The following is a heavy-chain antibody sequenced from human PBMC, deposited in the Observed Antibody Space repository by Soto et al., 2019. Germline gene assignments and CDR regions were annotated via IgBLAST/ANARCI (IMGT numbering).Heavy chain of an antibody. CDR1: GYSFTGYY. CDR3: ARDGGLALYYYYGMDV. D-gene: IGHD3-16*01. CDR2: INPNSDGT. Sequence: QVQLVQSGAEVKKSGASVKVSCKASGYSFTGYYMHWVRQPPGQGPEWMGWINPNSDGTNYAQKFQGRVTMTRDTSISTVYMQLSSLRSDDTAMYYCARDGGLALYYYYGMDVWGQGTTVTVSS. V-gene: IGHV1-2*02. J-gene: IGHJ6*02.